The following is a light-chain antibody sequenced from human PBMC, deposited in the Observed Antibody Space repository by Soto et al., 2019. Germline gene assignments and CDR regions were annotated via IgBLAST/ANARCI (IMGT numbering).Light chain of an antibody. CDR2: GNS. Sequence: QSVLTQPPSVSGAPGQRVTISCTGSSSNIGAGRDVHWYQQLPGTAPKLLIYGNSNRPSGVPDRFSGSKSGTSASLAITGLQAEDEADYYCQSYDSSLSGSEVFGTGTKVTVL. CDR1: SSNIGAGRD. V-gene: IGLV1-40*01. CDR3: QSYDSSLSGSEV. J-gene: IGLJ1*01.